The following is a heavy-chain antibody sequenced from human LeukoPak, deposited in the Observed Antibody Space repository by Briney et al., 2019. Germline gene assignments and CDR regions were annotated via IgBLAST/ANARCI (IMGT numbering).Heavy chain of an antibody. J-gene: IGHJ3*02. CDR1: GFTFSSYW. V-gene: IGHV3-7*01. CDR2: IKQDGSEK. D-gene: IGHD3-22*01. CDR3: ARDQYYYDISGLQRGAFDI. Sequence: PGGSLRLSCAASGFTFSSYWMSWVRQAPGKGLEWVANIKQDGSEKYYVDSVKGRFTISRDNAKNSLYLQMNSLRAEDTAVYYCARDQYYYDISGLQRGAFDIWGQGTMVTVSS.